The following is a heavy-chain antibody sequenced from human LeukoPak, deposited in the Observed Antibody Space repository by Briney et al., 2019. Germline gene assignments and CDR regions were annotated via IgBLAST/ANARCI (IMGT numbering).Heavy chain of an antibody. CDR3: ARPSTAANDY. CDR2: IYPGDSDT. D-gene: IGHD2-2*01. CDR1: GYTFTNYW. Sequence: GESLKISCKGSGYTFTNYWIGWVRQMPGKGLEWMGIIYPGDSDTRYSPSFQGQVTISADKSISTAYLQWSSLKASDTGMYYCARPSTAANDYWGQGTLVTVSS. V-gene: IGHV5-51*01. J-gene: IGHJ4*02.